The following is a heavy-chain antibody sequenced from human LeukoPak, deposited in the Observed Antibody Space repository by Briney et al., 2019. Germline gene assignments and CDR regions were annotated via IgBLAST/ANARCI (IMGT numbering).Heavy chain of an antibody. Sequence: GKGLEXXGSIYYSGTTYYNPSLKSRVTISVDTSKNQFSLKLSSVTAADTAVYYCARSMSSSWTNPIDYWGQGTLVTVSS. CDR2: IYYSGTT. J-gene: IGHJ4*02. CDR3: ARSMSSSWTNPIDY. D-gene: IGHD6-13*01. V-gene: IGHV4-39*01.